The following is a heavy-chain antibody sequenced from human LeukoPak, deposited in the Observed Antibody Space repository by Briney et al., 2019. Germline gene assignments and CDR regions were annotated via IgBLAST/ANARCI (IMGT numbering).Heavy chain of an antibody. CDR3: ARAGGYDSSGYYYIQNAFDI. J-gene: IGHJ3*02. V-gene: IGHV3-53*01. D-gene: IGHD3-22*01. Sequence: GGSLRLSCAASGFTFSNYGMSWVRQAPGKGLEWVSVIYSGGSTYYADSVKGRFTISRDNSKNTLYLQMNSLRAEDTAVYYCARAGGYDSSGYYYIQNAFDIWGQGTMVTVSS. CDR2: IYSGGST. CDR1: GFTFSNYG.